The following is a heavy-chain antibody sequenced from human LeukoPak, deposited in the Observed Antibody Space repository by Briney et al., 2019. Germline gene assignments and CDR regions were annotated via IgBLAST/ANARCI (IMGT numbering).Heavy chain of an antibody. CDR1: GFTFSNAW. V-gene: IGHV3-15*01. CDR2: IKSKTDGGTT. CDR3: TKYSSRGYFDY. J-gene: IGHJ4*02. Sequence: PGGSLRLSCAASGFTFSNAWMSWVRQAPGKGLEWVGRIKSKTDGGTTDYAAPVKGRFTISRDDSKNTLYLQMNSLKTEDTAVYFCTKYSSRGYFDYWGQGTLVPVSS. D-gene: IGHD6-13*01.